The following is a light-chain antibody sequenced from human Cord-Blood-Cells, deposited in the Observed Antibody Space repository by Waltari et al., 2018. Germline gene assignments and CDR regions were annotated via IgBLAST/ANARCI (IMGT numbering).Light chain of an antibody. J-gene: IGLJ1*01. CDR1: TRDFGSYNL. Sequence: QSALTQPASVSGSPGQSFTISCTGTTRDFGSYNLLSWYQQHPGKAPKLMIYEGSKRPSGVSNRFSGSKSGNTASLTISGLQAEDEADYYCCSYAGSSTYVFGTGTKVTIL. CDR2: EGS. CDR3: CSYAGSSTYV. V-gene: IGLV2-23*01.